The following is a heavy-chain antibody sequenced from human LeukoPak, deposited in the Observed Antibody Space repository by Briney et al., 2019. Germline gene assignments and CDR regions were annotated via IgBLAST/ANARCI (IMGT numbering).Heavy chain of an antibody. CDR1: GFTFSSYS. Sequence: PGGSLRLSCAASGFTFSSYSMNWVRQAPGKWLEWVSSVSRSSRHMYYADSVKGRFTVSRDNAKNSLYLQMNSLRAEDTAVYYCARDGGGNVGALYYFDSWGQGTLVTVSS. D-gene: IGHD1-26*01. CDR2: VSRSSRHM. V-gene: IGHV3-21*01. CDR3: ARDGGGNVGALYYFDS. J-gene: IGHJ4*02.